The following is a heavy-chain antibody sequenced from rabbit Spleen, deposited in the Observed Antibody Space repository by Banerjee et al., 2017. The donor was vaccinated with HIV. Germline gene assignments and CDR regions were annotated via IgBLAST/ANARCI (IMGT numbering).Heavy chain of an antibody. Sequence: QEQLVESGGGLVQPEGSLTLNCKASGFSFSGGYYMCWVRLAPGKGLEWIACINASTGKPVYATWASGRFTISRTSSTTVTLRMTSLTAADRATYFCARDLVGVIGWNFYLWGPGTLVTVS. CDR1: GFSFSGGYY. V-gene: IGHV1S45*01. CDR3: ARDLVGVIGWNFYL. CDR2: INASTGKP. J-gene: IGHJ4*01. D-gene: IGHD2-1*01.